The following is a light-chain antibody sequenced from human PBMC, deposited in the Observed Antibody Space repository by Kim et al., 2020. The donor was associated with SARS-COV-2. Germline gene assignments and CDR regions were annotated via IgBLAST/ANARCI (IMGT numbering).Light chain of an antibody. V-gene: IGKV1-8*01. CDR3: QQYYSYPYT. J-gene: IGKJ2*01. CDR1: QGISSY. CDR2: AAS. Sequence: SAATGDKVTITCRASQGISSYLAWYQQKPGKAPKLLIYAASTLQSGDPSRFSGSGSGTDFTLTISCLQSEDFATYYCQQYYSYPYTFGQGTKLEI.